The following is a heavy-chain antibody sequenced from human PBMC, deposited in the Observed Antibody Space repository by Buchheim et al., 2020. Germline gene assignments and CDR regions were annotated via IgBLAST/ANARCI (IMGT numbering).Heavy chain of an antibody. J-gene: IGHJ6*02. CDR1: GYTFTTYV. Sequence: QVQLVQSGAEVKKPGASVKVSCKASGYTFTTYVIHWVRQAPGQRLEWMGWNNAANGNTKYSQKFQGRVTITRDTSASTVYMELSSLRSEDTAVYYCARAGWGPSSYYYYGMDVWGQGTT. CDR3: ARAGWGPSSYYYYGMDV. CDR2: NNAANGNT. D-gene: IGHD1-26*01. V-gene: IGHV1-3*01.